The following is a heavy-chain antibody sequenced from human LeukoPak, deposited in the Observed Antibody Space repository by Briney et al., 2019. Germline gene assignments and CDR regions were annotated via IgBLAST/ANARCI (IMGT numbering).Heavy chain of an antibody. Sequence: SETLSLTCTVSGGSISNYYWSWLRQPPGKGLEWIGYIYNTGDTNHNPSLKSRVTISIDTSKNQFSLNLNSVTAADTAVYYCARHPFSTPFDYWGQGILVTVSS. D-gene: IGHD2-15*01. CDR1: GGSISNYY. V-gene: IGHV4-59*08. CDR2: IYNTGDT. CDR3: ARHPFSTPFDY. J-gene: IGHJ4*02.